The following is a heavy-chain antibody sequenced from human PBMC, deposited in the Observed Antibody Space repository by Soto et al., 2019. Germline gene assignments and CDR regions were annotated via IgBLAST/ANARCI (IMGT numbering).Heavy chain of an antibody. CDR3: ARDGRWDHPLDY. V-gene: IGHV1-69*08. J-gene: IGHJ4*02. D-gene: IGHD1-26*01. CDR1: GGTFSSYT. CDR2: IIPILGIA. Sequence: QVQLVQSGAEVKKPGSSVKVSCTASGGTFSSYTISWVRQAPGQGLEWMGRIIPILGIANYAQKFQGRVTITADKSTSTAYMELSSLRSEDTAVYYCARDGRWDHPLDYWGQGTLVTVSS.